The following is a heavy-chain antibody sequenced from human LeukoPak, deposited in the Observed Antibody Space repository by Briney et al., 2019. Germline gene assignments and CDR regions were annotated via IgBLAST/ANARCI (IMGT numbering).Heavy chain of an antibody. CDR2: ISYSGTT. D-gene: IGHD6-19*01. CDR1: GDSVSSSSYY. V-gene: IGHV4-39*01. Sequence: SETLSLTCTVSGDSVSSSSYYWGWVRQPPGKGLDWIGTISYSGTTYYNPSLKSRVTISVDTSNNQFSLRLNSVTAADTAVYYCARQAVPGPTGLYYFDYWGQGTLVTVSS. J-gene: IGHJ4*02. CDR3: ARQAVPGPTGLYYFDY.